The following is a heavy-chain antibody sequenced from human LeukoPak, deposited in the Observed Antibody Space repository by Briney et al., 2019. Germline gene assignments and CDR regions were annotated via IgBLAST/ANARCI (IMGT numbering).Heavy chain of an antibody. J-gene: IGHJ4*02. D-gene: IGHD2-2*01. CDR2: INHSGST. CDR3: ASEPAAHTPDY. Sequence: SETLSLTCAVYTGSFSGYYWSWIRQPPGKGLEWIGEINHSGSTNYNPSLKSRVTISVDTSKNQFSLKLSSVTAADTAVYYCASEPAAHTPDYGGQGTLVTVSS. CDR1: TGSFSGYY. V-gene: IGHV4-34*01.